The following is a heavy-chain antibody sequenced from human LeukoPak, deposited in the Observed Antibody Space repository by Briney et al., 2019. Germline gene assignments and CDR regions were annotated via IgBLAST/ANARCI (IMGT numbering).Heavy chain of an antibody. J-gene: IGHJ4*02. CDR3: AKDTLWFGELSPYYFDY. Sequence: GGSLRLSCAASGFTFSTYTMNWVRQAPGKGLEWVSFISSASSTIYYADSVKGRFTISRDNSKNTLYLQMNSLRAEDTAVYYCAKDTLWFGELSPYYFDYWGQGTLVTVSS. V-gene: IGHV3-48*01. CDR1: GFTFSTYT. CDR2: ISSASSTI. D-gene: IGHD3-10*01.